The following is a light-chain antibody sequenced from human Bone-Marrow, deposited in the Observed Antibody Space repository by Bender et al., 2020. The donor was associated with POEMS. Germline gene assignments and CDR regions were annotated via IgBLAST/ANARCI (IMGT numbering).Light chain of an antibody. Sequence: QSVLTQPPSVSGAPRQRVTISCSGSSSNIGNHGVNWYQQLPGEAPKLLIYYDDLLTPGVSDRFSASKSGTSASLAISELQSEDEDLYYCSAWDDSLSGWVFGGGTKLTVL. CDR2: YDD. CDR1: SSNIGNHG. CDR3: SAWDDSLSGWV. V-gene: IGLV1-36*01. J-gene: IGLJ3*02.